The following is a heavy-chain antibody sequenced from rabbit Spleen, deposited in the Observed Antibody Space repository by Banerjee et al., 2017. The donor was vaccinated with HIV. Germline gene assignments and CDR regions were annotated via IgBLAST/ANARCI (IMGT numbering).Heavy chain of an antibody. Sequence: QEQLVESGGDLVQPGASLTLTCTASGFDFSAYTFMCWVRQAPGKGLEWIACIDTGSRDFTYYASWAKGRFTISKTSSTTVTLQMTSLTGADTATYFCARGASSSVWAYDLWGPGTLVTVS. V-gene: IGHV1S45*01. CDR3: ARGASSSVWAYDL. D-gene: IGHD1-1*01. J-gene: IGHJ4*01. CDR2: IDTGSRDFT. CDR1: GFDFSAYTF.